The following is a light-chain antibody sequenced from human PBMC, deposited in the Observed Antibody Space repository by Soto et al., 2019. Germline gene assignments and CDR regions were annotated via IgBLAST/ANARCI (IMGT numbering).Light chain of an antibody. Sequence: DIQMIQSPSTLSASVGDRVTITCRASQSISSWLAWYQQKPGKAPRLLIYDASYLERGVPSRFSGSGSGTEFTITISDLQHDDLATYYCQQYNNFWTFCPGTKVEI. J-gene: IGKJ1*01. V-gene: IGKV1-5*01. CDR3: QQYNNFWT. CDR1: QSISSW. CDR2: DAS.